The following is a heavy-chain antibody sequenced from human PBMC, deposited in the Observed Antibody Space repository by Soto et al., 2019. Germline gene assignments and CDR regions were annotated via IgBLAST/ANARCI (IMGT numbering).Heavy chain of an antibody. J-gene: IGHJ4*02. CDR3: AFKGTDKPLY. CDR1: GFTFTAYD. D-gene: IGHD2-21*02. CDR2: ISPSGDTT. Sequence: PGGSLRLSCATSGFTFTAYDLTWVRQAPGKGLDWVSGISPSGDTTYYADSVKGRFTISRDNSKTVLYLQMNSLRAEDTAVYYCAFKGTDKPLYWGQGTLIIVSS. V-gene: IGHV3-23*01.